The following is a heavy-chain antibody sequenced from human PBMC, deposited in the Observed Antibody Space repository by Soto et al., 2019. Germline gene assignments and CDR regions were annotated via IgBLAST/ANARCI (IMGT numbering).Heavy chain of an antibody. CDR2: IKQDGSEK. Sequence: GGSLRLSCAASGFTFSSYWMTWVRQAPGKGLEWVGNIKQDGSEKYYVDSVKGRFTISRDNAKNSLYLQMNSLRAEDTAVYYCAREVVVVPAAYSYYYGMDVWGQGTTLTVSS. D-gene: IGHD2-2*01. CDR3: AREVVVVPAAYSYYYGMDV. CDR1: GFTFSSYW. J-gene: IGHJ6*02. V-gene: IGHV3-7*05.